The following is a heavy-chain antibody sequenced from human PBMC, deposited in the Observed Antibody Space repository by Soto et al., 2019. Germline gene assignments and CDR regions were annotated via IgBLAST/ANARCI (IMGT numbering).Heavy chain of an antibody. CDR2: IIPILGIA. J-gene: IGHJ4*02. V-gene: IGHV1-69*04. Sequence: SVKVSCKASGGTFSSYTISWVRQAPGQGLEWMGRIIPILGIANYAQKFQGRVTITADKSTSTAYMELSSLRSEDTAVYYCGREYSGSYKGDIFDYWGQGTLVTVSS. CDR3: GREYSGSYKGDIFDY. D-gene: IGHD1-26*01. CDR1: GGTFSSYT.